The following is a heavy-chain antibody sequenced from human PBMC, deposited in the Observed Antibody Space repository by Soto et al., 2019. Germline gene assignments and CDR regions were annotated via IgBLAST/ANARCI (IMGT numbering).Heavy chain of an antibody. CDR2: IRTNTNNYAT. CDR1: GFTFSGSG. J-gene: IGHJ4*02. Sequence: PWGSLRLSCAASGFTFSGSGIHWVRHASGKGKEWDCRIRTNTNNYATAYAASVKGRFTISRDDSKNMAYLQMNSLKNEDTAVYYCTAMAGIDYWGQGTLVTVSS. D-gene: IGHD6-19*01. V-gene: IGHV3-73*01. CDR3: TAMAGIDY.